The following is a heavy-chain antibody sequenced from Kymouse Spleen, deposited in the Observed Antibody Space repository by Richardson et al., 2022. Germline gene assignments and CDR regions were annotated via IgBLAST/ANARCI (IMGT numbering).Heavy chain of an antibody. CDR2: ISSNGGST. D-gene: IGHD6-6*01. V-gene: IGHV3-64*02. CDR3: AASIAAAPFDY. J-gene: IGHJ4*02. CDR1: GFTFSSYA. Sequence: EVQLVESGEGLVQPGGSLRLSCAASGFTFSSYAMHWVRQAPGKGLEYVSAISSNGGSTYYADSVKGRFTISRDNSKNTLYLQMGSLRAEDMAVYYCAASIAAAPFDYWGQGTLVTVSS.